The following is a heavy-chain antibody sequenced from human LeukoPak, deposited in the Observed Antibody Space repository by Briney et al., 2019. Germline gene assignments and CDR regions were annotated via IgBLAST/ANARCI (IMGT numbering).Heavy chain of an antibody. CDR3: ARGSCSGGSCYFGLYWFDF. V-gene: IGHV3-48*03. CDR1: GFTFSSYE. D-gene: IGHD2-15*01. J-gene: IGHJ5*01. Sequence: GGSLRLSCAASGFTFSSYEMNWVRQAPGKGLEWVSYISSSGSTIYYADSVKGRFTISRDNAKNSLYLQMNSLRAEDTAVYYCARGSCSGGSCYFGLYWFDFWGQGTLVTVSS. CDR2: ISSSGSTI.